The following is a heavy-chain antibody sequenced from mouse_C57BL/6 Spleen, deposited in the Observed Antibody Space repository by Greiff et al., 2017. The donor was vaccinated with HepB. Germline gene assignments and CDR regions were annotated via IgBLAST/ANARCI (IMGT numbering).Heavy chain of an antibody. CDR3: ARGGDGGYFDY. CDR1: GYTFTSYW. CDR2: IDPSDSET. V-gene: IGHV1-52*01. D-gene: IGHD3-3*01. J-gene: IGHJ2*01. Sequence: VHLQQPGAELVRPGSSVKLSCKASGYTFTSYWMHWVKQRPIQGLEWIGNIDPSDSETHYNQKFKDKATLTVDKSSSTAYMQLSSLTSEDSAVYYCARGGDGGYFDYWGQGTTLTVSS.